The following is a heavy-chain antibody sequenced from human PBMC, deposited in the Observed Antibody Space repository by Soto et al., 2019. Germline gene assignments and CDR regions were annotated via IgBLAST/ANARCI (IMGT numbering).Heavy chain of an antibody. Sequence: PGGSLRLSCAASGFTFTNYWLRWVRQAPGKGLVWVSRINSDGGSTSYADSVKGRFTISRDNAKKTLYLQMNSLRAEDTAVYYCARLTTPTSNWGQGTLVTVSS. D-gene: IGHD4-4*01. CDR1: GFTFTNYW. J-gene: IGHJ4*02. CDR3: ARLTTPTSN. V-gene: IGHV3-74*01. CDR2: INSDGGST.